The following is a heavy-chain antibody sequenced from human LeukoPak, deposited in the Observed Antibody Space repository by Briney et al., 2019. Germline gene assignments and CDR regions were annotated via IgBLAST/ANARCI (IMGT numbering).Heavy chain of an antibody. V-gene: IGHV1-69*05. CDR3: ASDYSSTSRYSSGLDAFDI. CDR1: GGTFSSYA. CDR2: IIPIFGTA. Sequence: GSSVKVSCKASGGTFSSYAISWVRQAPGQGLEWMGRIIPIFGTANYAQKFQGRVTITTDESTSTAYMELSSLRSEYTAVYYCASDYSSTSRYSSGLDAFDIWGQGTMVTVSS. J-gene: IGHJ3*02. D-gene: IGHD6-19*01.